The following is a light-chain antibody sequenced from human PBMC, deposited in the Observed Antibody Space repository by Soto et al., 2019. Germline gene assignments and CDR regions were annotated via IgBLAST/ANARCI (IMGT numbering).Light chain of an antibody. V-gene: IGLV2-18*02. Sequence: QSALTQPPSMSGSPGQSVTISCTGTSSDLGSYNRVSWYQQPPGTAPKLMIYEVSNRPSGVPDRFSGSKSGTTASLTISGLQAEDEADYYCSSYTSNSTYVFGIGTKLTVL. CDR1: SSDLGSYNR. J-gene: IGLJ1*01. CDR3: SSYTSNSTYV. CDR2: EVS.